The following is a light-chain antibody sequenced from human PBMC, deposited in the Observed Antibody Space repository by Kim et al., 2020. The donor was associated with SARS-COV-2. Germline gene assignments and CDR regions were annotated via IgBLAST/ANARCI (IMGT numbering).Light chain of an antibody. CDR3: QQYSYRPPWT. J-gene: IGKJ1*01. V-gene: IGKV3-15*01. Sequence: DIVMTQSPATLSVSPGERATLSCRASQSISNNLAWYQQKPGQAPRLLVYGASTRDTGIPARFSGSGSGTEFTLTISSLQSEDFAVYYCQQYSYRPPWTFGQGTKVDIK. CDR1: QSISNN. CDR2: GAS.